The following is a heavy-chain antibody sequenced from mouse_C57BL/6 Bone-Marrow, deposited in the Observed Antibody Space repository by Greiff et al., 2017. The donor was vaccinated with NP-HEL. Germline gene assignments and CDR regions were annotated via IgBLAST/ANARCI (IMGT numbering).Heavy chain of an antibody. J-gene: IGHJ2*01. CDR1: GYAFSSSW. CDR3: ARPPDWYRYYFDY. CDR2: IYPGDGDT. D-gene: IGHD1-1*02. Sequence: VQLQQSGPELVKPGASVKISCKASGYAFSSSWMNWVKQRPGKGLEWIGRIYPGDGDTNYNGKFKGKATLTADKSSSTAYMQLSSLTSEDSAVYFCARPPDWYRYYFDYWGQGTTLTVSS. V-gene: IGHV1-82*01.